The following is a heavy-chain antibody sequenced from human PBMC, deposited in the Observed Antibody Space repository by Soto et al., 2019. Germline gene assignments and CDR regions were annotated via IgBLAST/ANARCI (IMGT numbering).Heavy chain of an antibody. D-gene: IGHD6-19*01. CDR1: GGSISSGGYS. Sequence: QLQLQESGSGLVKPSQTLSLTCAVSGGSISSGGYSWSWIRQPPGKGLEWIGYIYHSGSTYYNPALKTRVTLSVNRSKNQFSLKLSSVTAADTAVYYCARLYSSGWYVDYWGQGTLVTVSS. V-gene: IGHV4-30-2*01. CDR3: ARLYSSGWYVDY. CDR2: IYHSGST. J-gene: IGHJ4*02.